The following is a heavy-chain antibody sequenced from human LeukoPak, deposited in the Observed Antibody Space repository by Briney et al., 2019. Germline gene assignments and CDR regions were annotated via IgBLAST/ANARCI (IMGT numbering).Heavy chain of an antibody. CDR3: AKDQQVEMATNDPDY. V-gene: IGHV3-23*01. Sequence: GGSLRLSCAASGFTFSSYAMSWVRQAPGKGPEWVSAISGSGGSTYYADSVKGRFTISRDNSKNTLYLQMNSLRAEDTAVYYCAKDQQVEMATNDPDYWGQGTMVTVSS. J-gene: IGHJ3*01. D-gene: IGHD5-24*01. CDR2: ISGSGGST. CDR1: GFTFSSYA.